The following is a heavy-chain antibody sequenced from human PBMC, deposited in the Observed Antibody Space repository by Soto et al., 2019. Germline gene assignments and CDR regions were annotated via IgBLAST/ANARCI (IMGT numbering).Heavy chain of an antibody. Sequence: GGSLRLSCAASGFTFSSYAMSWVRQAPGKGLEWVSAISGSGGSTYYADSVKGRFTISRDNSKNTLYLQMNSLRAEDTAVYYCAKGLRTDYGSGSYYKRVGYYYYMDVWGKGTTVTVSS. J-gene: IGHJ6*03. V-gene: IGHV3-23*01. D-gene: IGHD3-10*01. CDR2: ISGSGGST. CDR3: AKGLRTDYGSGSYYKRVGYYYYMDV. CDR1: GFTFSSYA.